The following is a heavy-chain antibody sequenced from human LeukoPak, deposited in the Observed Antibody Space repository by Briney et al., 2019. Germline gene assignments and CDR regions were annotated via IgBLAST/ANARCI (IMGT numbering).Heavy chain of an antibody. CDR2: IKGDGSHT. J-gene: IGHJ5*01. CDR3: VRDWDHFDFDS. V-gene: IGHV3-74*01. Sequence: GGSLRLSRAASGFTFSSYWMHWIRQAPGKGLVWVSRIKGDGSHTIYADSVKGRFTISRDNAKNTLYLQMKSLRAEDTAVYYCVRDWDHFDFDSWGQGTLVTVSS. CDR1: GFTFSSYW. D-gene: IGHD3-9*01.